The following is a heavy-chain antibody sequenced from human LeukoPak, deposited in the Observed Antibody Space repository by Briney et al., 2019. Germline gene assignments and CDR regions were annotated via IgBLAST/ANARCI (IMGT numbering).Heavy chain of an antibody. V-gene: IGHV3-33*01. J-gene: IGHJ4*02. Sequence: PGGSLRLSCTASGXTFSNYGMHWVRQAPGKGLEWLGIIWHDGGKKYYADSVKGRFTISRDNSKNTLYLQMNSLRAEDTAVYFCARDHDTSGYYSYFDSWGQGTLVTVSS. CDR2: IWHDGGKK. CDR3: ARDHDTSGYYSYFDS. CDR1: GXTFSNYG. D-gene: IGHD3-22*01.